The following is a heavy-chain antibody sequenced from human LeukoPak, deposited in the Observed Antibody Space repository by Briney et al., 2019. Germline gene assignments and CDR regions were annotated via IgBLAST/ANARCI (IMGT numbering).Heavy chain of an antibody. CDR2: ISSSGSTI. V-gene: IGHV3-11*04. CDR3: ARTYYDFWSGYYGSIDY. CDR1: GFTFSDYY. Sequence: PGRSLRLSCAASGFTFSDYYMSWIRQAPGKGLEWVSYISSSGSTIYYADSVKGRFTISRDNAKNSLYLQMNSLRAEDTAVYYCARTYYDFWSGYYGSIDYWGQGTLVTVSS. J-gene: IGHJ4*02. D-gene: IGHD3-3*01.